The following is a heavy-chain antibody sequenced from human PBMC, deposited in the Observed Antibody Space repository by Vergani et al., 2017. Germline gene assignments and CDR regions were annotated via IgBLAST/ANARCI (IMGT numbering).Heavy chain of an antibody. V-gene: IGHV3-30*04. Sequence: VQLLESGGGLVQPGGSLRLSCAASGFTFSSYAMSWVRQAPGKGLEWVAVISYDGSNKYYADSVKGRFTISRDNSKNTLYLQMNSLRAEDTAVYYCARDLIVGATPDAFDIWGQGTMVTVSS. D-gene: IGHD1-26*01. CDR3: ARDLIVGATPDAFDI. J-gene: IGHJ3*02. CDR1: GFTFSSYA. CDR2: ISYDGSNK.